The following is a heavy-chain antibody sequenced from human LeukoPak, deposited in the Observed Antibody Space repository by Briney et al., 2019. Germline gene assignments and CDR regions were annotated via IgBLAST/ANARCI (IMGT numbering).Heavy chain of an antibody. V-gene: IGHV3-30*02. CDR2: IRYDGSNK. J-gene: IGHJ4*02. Sequence: GGSLRLSCAASGFTLSSYGMHWVRQAPGKGLEWVAFIRYDGSNKYYADSVKGRFTISRDNSKNTPYLQMNSLRAEDTAVYYCAKDMVRGVITVFDYRGQGTLVTVSS. CDR1: GFTLSSYG. CDR3: AKDMVRGVITVFDY. D-gene: IGHD3-10*01.